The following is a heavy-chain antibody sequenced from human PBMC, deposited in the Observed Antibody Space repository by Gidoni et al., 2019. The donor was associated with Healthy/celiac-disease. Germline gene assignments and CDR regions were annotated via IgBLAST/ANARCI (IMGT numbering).Heavy chain of an antibody. J-gene: IGHJ4*02. D-gene: IGHD6-13*01. CDR1: GYTFTSYY. Sequence: QVQLVQSGAEVKKPGASVKVSCKASGYTFTSYYMHGVRQAPGQGLEWMGIINPSGGSTSYAQKFQGRVTMTRDTSTSTVYMELSSLRSEDTAVYYCARDYVGGLTIAAAGDFDYWGQGTLVTVSS. CDR3: ARDYVGGLTIAAAGDFDY. CDR2: INPSGGST. V-gene: IGHV1-46*01.